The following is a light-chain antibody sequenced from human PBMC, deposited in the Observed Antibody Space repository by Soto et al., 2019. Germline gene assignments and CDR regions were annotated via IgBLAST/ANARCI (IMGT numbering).Light chain of an antibody. Sequence: QSALTQPRSVSGSPGHSVPISCTGTSSDIGGYNYVSWYQQHPGKAPKLMIYTVTKRPSGVPDRFSGSKSDNTAYLTISGLQADDEADYYCCSYAGSSSYVFGTGTKLTVL. CDR3: CSYAGSSSYV. J-gene: IGLJ1*01. CDR1: SSDIGGYNY. CDR2: TVT. V-gene: IGLV2-11*01.